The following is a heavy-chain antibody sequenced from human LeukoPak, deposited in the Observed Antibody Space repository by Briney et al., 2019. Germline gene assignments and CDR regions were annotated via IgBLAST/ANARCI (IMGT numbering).Heavy chain of an antibody. CDR1: GGSLSGYY. CDR3: ARGVSGSGSKVNWFDP. V-gene: IGHV4-34*01. CDR2: INHSGST. J-gene: IGHJ5*02. Sequence: SEPLSLTCAVYGGSLSGYYWSWIRQPPGKGLEWIGEINHSGSTNYNPSLKSRVTISVDTSKNQFSLKLSSVTAADTAVYYCARGVSGSGSKVNWFDPWGQGTLVTVSS. D-gene: IGHD3-10*01.